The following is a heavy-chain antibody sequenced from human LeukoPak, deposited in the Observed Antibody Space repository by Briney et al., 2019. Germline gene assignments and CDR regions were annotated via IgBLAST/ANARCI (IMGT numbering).Heavy chain of an antibody. V-gene: IGHV3-23*01. CDR3: ATDHFYDSSGYDY. J-gene: IGHJ4*02. CDR2: ISGNGGST. Sequence: TGGSLRLSCAASGFTFSSYAMSWVRQAPGKGLEWVSAISGNGGSTYYADSVKGRFTISRDNSKNTLYLQMNSLRAEDTAVYYCATDHFYDSSGYDYWGQGTLVTVSS. CDR1: GFTFSSYA. D-gene: IGHD3-22*01.